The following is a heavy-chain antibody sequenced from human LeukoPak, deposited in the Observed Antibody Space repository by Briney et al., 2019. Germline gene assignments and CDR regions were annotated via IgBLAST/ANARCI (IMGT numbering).Heavy chain of an antibody. CDR3: ARERQYGDGFDY. Sequence: GGSLRLSCAASGFTFSSYDMHWVRQATGKGLEWVSAIGTAGDTYYPGSVKGRFTISRENAKNSLYLQMNSLRAGDTAVYYCARERQYGDGFDYWGQETLVTVSS. CDR1: GFTFSSYD. CDR2: IGTAGDT. J-gene: IGHJ4*02. D-gene: IGHD4-17*01. V-gene: IGHV3-13*01.